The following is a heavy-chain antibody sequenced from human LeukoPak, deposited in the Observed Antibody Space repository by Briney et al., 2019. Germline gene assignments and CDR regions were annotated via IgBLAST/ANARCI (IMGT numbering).Heavy chain of an antibody. CDR3: AGQKDPRPIDY. CDR1: GYTFIAYY. CDR2: VNPASGGT. Sequence: ASVKVSCKASGYTFIAYYMHWVRQAPGQGLEWMGWVNPASGGTNYAQKFQGRVTMTRDTSIATAYMELNELTSNDTAVYYCAGQKDPRPIDYWGQGTLVTVSS. V-gene: IGHV1-2*02. J-gene: IGHJ4*02.